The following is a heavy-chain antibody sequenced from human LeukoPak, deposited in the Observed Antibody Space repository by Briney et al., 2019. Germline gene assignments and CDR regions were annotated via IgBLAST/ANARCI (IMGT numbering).Heavy chain of an antibody. CDR3: AKGHSDYGTGFDQ. D-gene: IGHD4-17*01. V-gene: IGHV3-74*01. CDR2: INSDGSST. CDR1: GFTFSNYW. Sequence: GGSLRLSCAASGFTFSNYWMHWVRQAPGKGLVWVSRINSDGSSTTYADSVKGRFTISRDNAKNTLYLQMNSLRAEDTAAYYCAKGHSDYGTGFDQWGQGTLVTVSS. J-gene: IGHJ4*02.